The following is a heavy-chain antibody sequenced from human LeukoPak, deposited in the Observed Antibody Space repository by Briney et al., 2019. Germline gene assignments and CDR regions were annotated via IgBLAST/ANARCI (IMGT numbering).Heavy chain of an antibody. CDR3: ASTAVAGTGDY. CDR2: IYSGGST. J-gene: IGHJ4*02. CDR1: GFTVSSNY. Sequence: GGSLRLSCAASGFTVSSNYMSWVRQAPGKGLEWVSVIYSGGSTYYADSVKGRFTISRDNSKNTLYLQMNSLRAEDTAAYYCASTAVAGTGDYWGQGTLVTVSS. D-gene: IGHD6-19*01. V-gene: IGHV3-66*01.